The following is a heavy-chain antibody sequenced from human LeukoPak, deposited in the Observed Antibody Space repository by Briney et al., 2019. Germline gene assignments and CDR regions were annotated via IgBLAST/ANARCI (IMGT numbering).Heavy chain of an antibody. J-gene: IGHJ4*02. CDR1: VYTFTNCA. Sequence: ASVTLSFNASVYTFTNCAINWVRHAPGQGLEWMGWISTYNGNTNYSQKLQDRVTITTDTSTRTAYMELRGLRSDDTAMYYCAREGIRIAAAGTIDYWGQGTLVTVSS. CDR2: ISTYNGNT. D-gene: IGHD6-13*01. CDR3: AREGIRIAAAGTIDY. V-gene: IGHV1-18*01.